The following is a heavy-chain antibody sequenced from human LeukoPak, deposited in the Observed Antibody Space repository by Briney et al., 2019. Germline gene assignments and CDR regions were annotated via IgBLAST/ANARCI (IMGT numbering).Heavy chain of an antibody. V-gene: IGHV3-48*03. J-gene: IGHJ5*02. D-gene: IGHD3-10*01. CDR3: ARVGLWFGESEGNWFDP. CDR2: ISSSGSTI. CDR1: GFSFSSYA. Sequence: GGSLRLSCAASGFSFSSYALHWVRQAPGKGLEWVSYISSSGSTIYYADSVKGRFTISRDNAKNSLYLQMNSLRAEDTAVYYCARVGLWFGESEGNWFDPWGQGTLVTVSS.